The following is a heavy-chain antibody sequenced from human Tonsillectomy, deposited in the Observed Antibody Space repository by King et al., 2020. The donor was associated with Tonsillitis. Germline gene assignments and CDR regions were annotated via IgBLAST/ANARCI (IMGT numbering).Heavy chain of an antibody. V-gene: IGHV3-23*04. CDR2: ISDSYGGT. J-gene: IGHJ6*03. D-gene: IGHD3-3*01. CDR3: AKLLRSGYHLYYMDV. Sequence: VQLVESGGGLVQPGGSLRLSCAAAGFTFSSFGMTWVRQAPGKGLEWVSSISDSYGGTYYADSVNGRFTISRDNSKNTLYLQVNGLRAEDTAVYYCAKLLRSGYHLYYMDVWGKGTTVTVSS. CDR1: GFTFSSFG.